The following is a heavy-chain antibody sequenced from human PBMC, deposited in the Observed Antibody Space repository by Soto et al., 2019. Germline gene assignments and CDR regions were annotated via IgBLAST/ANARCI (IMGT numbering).Heavy chain of an antibody. J-gene: IGHJ4*02. CDR3: AKQAGYRRAQFDY. CDR2: ASGGGARP. Sequence: GGSXRLSCAASGFTFSSYAMSWVRQAPGKGLEWVSSASGGGARPYYADSEKGRFTISRDNSKNTLYLQMNSLRAEDTAVYYCAKQAGYRRAQFDYWGQGALVTVSS. D-gene: IGHD6-19*01. CDR1: GFTFSSYA. V-gene: IGHV3-23*01.